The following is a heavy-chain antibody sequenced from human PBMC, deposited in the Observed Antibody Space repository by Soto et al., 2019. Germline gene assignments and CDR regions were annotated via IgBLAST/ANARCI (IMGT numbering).Heavy chain of an antibody. CDR3: VKAQERSAQPFAVVITAFDF. Sequence: QVHLVESGGGVVQPGRSLRLSCEGSGFSFSNYGIHWVRQAPGKGLEWVAVISHDGNSHHLADSVRGRFTISRDNPKNTVFLHVTSLGREDSAVYHCVKAQERSAQPFAVVITAFDFWGQGTMVTVS. CDR1: GFSFSNYG. J-gene: IGHJ3*01. V-gene: IGHV3-30*18. D-gene: IGHD3-3*01. CDR2: ISHDGNSH.